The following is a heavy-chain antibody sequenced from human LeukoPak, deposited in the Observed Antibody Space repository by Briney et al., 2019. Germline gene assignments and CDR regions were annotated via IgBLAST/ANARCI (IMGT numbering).Heavy chain of an antibody. J-gene: IGHJ4*02. D-gene: IGHD3-16*01. CDR1: GYTFTDYY. Sequence: GASVKVSCMASGYTFTDYYLHWVPQAPGQGLEWMGCINPKRGDTNYAQKFQDRVTMTRDTSLSTAYMEQSRLRSDDTAVYDCARTFSSDSYDGDHWGPGTLVTVSS. CDR2: INPKRGDT. CDR3: ARTFSSDSYDGDH. V-gene: IGHV1-2*02.